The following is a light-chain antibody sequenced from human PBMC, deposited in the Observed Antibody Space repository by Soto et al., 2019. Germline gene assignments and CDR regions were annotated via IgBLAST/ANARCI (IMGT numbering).Light chain of an antibody. CDR3: QQLNSYPLT. J-gene: IGKJ4*01. CDR1: QGITSY. Sequence: DLHLTQSPSFLSASVGDRVTITCRASQGITSYLAWYQQKPGKAPKLLIYAASTLQSGVPSRFSGSGSGTEFTLTISSLQPEDFATYYCQQLNSYPLTFGGGPKVEIK. CDR2: AAS. V-gene: IGKV1-9*01.